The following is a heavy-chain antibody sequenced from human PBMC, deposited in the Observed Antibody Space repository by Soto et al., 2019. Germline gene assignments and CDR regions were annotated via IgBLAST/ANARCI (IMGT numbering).Heavy chain of an antibody. V-gene: IGHV1-3*01. Sequence: ASVKVSCKASGYTFTSYAMHWVRQAPGQRLEWMGWINAGNGNTKYSQKFQGRVTITKDTSASTAYMELSSLRSEDTAVYYCARWSSWFYFDYWGQGTLVTVSS. J-gene: IGHJ4*02. D-gene: IGHD6-13*01. CDR1: GYTFTSYA. CDR2: INAGNGNT. CDR3: ARWSSWFYFDY.